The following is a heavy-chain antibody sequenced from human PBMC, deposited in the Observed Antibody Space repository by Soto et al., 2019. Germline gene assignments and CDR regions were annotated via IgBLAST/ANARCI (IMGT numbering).Heavy chain of an antibody. CDR1: GGSISSGDYY. CDR2: IFYSGST. V-gene: IGHV4-30-4*01. CDR3: ARGPKQPLWVSWFDP. J-gene: IGHJ5*02. D-gene: IGHD3-10*01. Sequence: SETLSLTCTVSGGSISSGDYYWSWIRQPPGKGLEWIGYIFYSGSTYYNPSLKSRVTISVDTSKNQFSLKLRTVTTADTAVYYCARGPKQPLWVSWFDPWVQGTLVTVSS.